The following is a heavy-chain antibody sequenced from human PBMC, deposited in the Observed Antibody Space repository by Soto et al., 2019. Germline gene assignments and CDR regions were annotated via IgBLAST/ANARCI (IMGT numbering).Heavy chain of an antibody. CDR3: ARERTGTTSMDV. CDR1: GYTFTGYD. CDR2: MNPNSGNT. D-gene: IGHD1-1*01. V-gene: IGHV1-8*01. J-gene: IGHJ6*02. Sequence: QVQLVQSGAEVKKPGASVKVSCKASGYTFTGYDINWVRQATGQGLEWMGWMNPNSGNTGYAQKFRGRVTMTRNTSISTAHMELSSLRSEDTAVYYCARERTGTTSMDVWGQGPTVTVS.